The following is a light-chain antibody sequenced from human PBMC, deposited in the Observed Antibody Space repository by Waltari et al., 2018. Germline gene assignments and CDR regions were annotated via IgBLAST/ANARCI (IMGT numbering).Light chain of an antibody. J-gene: IGLJ2*01. Sequence: SYELTQAPSVSVAPGKTATITCGGNKVGSKSVHWFQQKTGQAPVLVIYYDSDRPSGIPERFSGSNTGNTATLTISSVEAGDEADYYCQVWDSGRDQVVFGGGTKLAVL. V-gene: IGLV3-21*01. CDR1: KVGSKS. CDR3: QVWDSGRDQVV. CDR2: YDS.